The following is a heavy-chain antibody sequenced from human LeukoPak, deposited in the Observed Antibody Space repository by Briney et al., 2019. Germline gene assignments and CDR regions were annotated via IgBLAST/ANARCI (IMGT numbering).Heavy chain of an antibody. CDR2: ISSNGGST. CDR1: GFTFSYYW. D-gene: IGHD3-10*01. CDR3: VRGVYSRLGFGEFST. V-gene: IGHV3-64D*06. Sequence: GGSLRLSCAASGFTFSYYWMTWVRQAPGKGLEYVSAISSNGGSTYYADSVKGRFTISRDNSKNTLYLQMSSLRAEDTAVYYCVRGVYSRLGFGEFSTWGQGTLVTVSS. J-gene: IGHJ4*02.